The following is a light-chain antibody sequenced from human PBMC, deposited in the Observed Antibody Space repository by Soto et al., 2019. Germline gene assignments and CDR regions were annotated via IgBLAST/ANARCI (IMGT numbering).Light chain of an antibody. J-gene: IGKJ1*01. CDR1: QSVSNNY. V-gene: IGKV3-20*01. CDR3: QQYSSLWT. CDR2: GAS. Sequence: EILFTQSPGTLSLSPGERATLSCRTSQSVSNNYLAWYQPQPGKAPRLLIYGASSRATGIPDRLSGSGSGTDFTLSIRRLEPEDFTVYYCQQYSSLWTFGQGTKVDIK.